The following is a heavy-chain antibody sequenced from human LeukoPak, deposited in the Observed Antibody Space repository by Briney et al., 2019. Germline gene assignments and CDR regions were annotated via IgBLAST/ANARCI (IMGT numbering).Heavy chain of an antibody. CDR3: ARDRQHDSSGYYLYYYYYMDV. Sequence: SVKVSCKASGYTFTGYYMHWVRQAPGQGLEGMGWINPNSGGTNHAQKLQGRVTMPRHTSIRTAYIELTRLRSDDTVVYYCARDRQHDSSGYYLYYYYYMDVWGKGTTVTVSS. D-gene: IGHD3-22*01. CDR1: GYTFTGYY. V-gene: IGHV1-2*02. J-gene: IGHJ6*03. CDR2: INPNSGGT.